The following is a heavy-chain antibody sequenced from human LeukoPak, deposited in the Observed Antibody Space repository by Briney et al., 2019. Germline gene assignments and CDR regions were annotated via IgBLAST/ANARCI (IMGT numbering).Heavy chain of an antibody. V-gene: IGHV3-23*01. CDR1: GFAFQTYA. CDR3: AKFFRRVATLWEYYDC. Sequence: GGSLRLSCATSGFAFQTYALSWVRQAPGKGLECVSTIRGGGGHTYHADSVKGRFTISRDNSRDTLYLQMNSLRAEDTAVYYCAKFFRRVATLWEYYDCWGQGTLVTVSS. D-gene: IGHD5-12*01. J-gene: IGHJ4*02. CDR2: IRGGGGHT.